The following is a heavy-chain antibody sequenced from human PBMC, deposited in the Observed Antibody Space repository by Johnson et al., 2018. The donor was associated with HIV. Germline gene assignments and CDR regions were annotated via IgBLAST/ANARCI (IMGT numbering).Heavy chain of an antibody. CDR3: AKGYSSSWYVAFDI. Sequence: VQLVESGGGVVRPGGSLRLSCEASGFTFNSSWMSWVRQAPGKGLEWVANIKQDGSEKYSVDSVKGRFTISSDNAKNSLYLQMNSLRAEDTAVYYCAKGYSSSWYVAFDIWGQGTMVTVSS. CDR2: IKQDGSEK. J-gene: IGHJ3*02. CDR1: GFTFNSSW. V-gene: IGHV3-7*01. D-gene: IGHD6-13*01.